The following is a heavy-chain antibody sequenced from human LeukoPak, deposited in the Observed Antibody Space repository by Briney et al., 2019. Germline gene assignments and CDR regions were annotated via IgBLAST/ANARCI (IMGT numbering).Heavy chain of an antibody. CDR3: AKDPRAYDSSGYYYS. CDR1: GFTFSNYG. Sequence: GGSLRLSCAASGFTFSNYGMHWVRQAPGKGLEWVAVISYDGSNKYYADSVKGRFTISRDNSKNTLYLQMNSLRAEDTAVYYCAKDPRAYDSSGYYYSWGQGTLVTVSS. CDR2: ISYDGSNK. D-gene: IGHD3-22*01. J-gene: IGHJ4*02. V-gene: IGHV3-30*18.